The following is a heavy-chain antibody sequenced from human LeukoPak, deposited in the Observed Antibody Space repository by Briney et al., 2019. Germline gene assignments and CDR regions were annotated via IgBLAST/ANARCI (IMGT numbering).Heavy chain of an antibody. CDR2: IRNKANSHTT. D-gene: IGHD6-13*01. J-gene: IGHJ4*02. CDR1: GFTFSDHH. Sequence: GGSLRLSCAASGFTFSDHHMDWVRQASGKGLEWVGRIRNKANSHTTEYAASVKGRFTISRDDSKNSLYLEMNSLRAEDTAVYYCTRDGTAAGVYFDYWGQGALVTVSS. V-gene: IGHV3-72*01. CDR3: TRDGTAAGVYFDY.